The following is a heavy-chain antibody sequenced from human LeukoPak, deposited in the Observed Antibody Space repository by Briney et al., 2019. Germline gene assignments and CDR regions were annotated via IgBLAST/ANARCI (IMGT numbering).Heavy chain of an antibody. CDR2: INPSGGST. Sequence: ASVKVSCKASGYIFTSYSVHWVRQAPGQGLDWMGIINPSGGSTSYAQKFQGRVTMTRDTSTSTVYMQLSSLRSEDTAVYYCARAISPVAYYGMDVWGQGTTVTVSS. CDR1: GYIFTSYS. D-gene: IGHD3-3*01. J-gene: IGHJ6*02. CDR3: ARAISPVAYYGMDV. V-gene: IGHV1-46*01.